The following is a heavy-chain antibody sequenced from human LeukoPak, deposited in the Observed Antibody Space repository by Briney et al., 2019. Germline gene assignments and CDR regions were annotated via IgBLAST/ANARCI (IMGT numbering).Heavy chain of an antibody. CDR1: GGSIRSYY. V-gene: IGHV4-59*01. J-gene: IGHJ5*02. CDR3: ARDPGYDFWSGQKGWFAP. CDR2: VYYSGST. Sequence: SETLSLTCTVSGGSIRSYYGIGIRQPPGRGREGSAYVYYSGSTNYNPSLKSRVTISVDTSKNHFSLKLSSVPAADTAMYYCARDPGYDFWSGQKGWFAPWGKGTLVTVSS. D-gene: IGHD3-3*01.